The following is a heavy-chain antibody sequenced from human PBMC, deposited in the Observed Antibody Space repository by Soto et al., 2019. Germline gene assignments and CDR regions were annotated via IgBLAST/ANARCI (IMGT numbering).Heavy chain of an antibody. CDR3: ARTLYGDNVDY. Sequence: ASVKVSCKASGYTFTSYGISWVRQAPGQGLEWMGWISAYNGNTNYAQKLQGRVTMTRNTSISTAYMELSSLGSEDTAVYYCARTLYGDNVDYWGQGTLVTVSS. D-gene: IGHD4-17*01. J-gene: IGHJ4*02. CDR1: GYTFTSYG. CDR2: ISAYNGNT. V-gene: IGHV1-18*01.